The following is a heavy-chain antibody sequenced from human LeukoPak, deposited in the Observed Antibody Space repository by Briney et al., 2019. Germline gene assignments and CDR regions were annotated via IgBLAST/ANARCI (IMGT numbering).Heavy chain of an antibody. CDR3: ARLGYCSSTSCLYWYFDL. J-gene: IGHJ2*01. Sequence: SETLSLTCTVSGGSISNTFYYWGWIRQPPGKGLEWIGRIYYSGATYYTPSLKSRVTMSVDTSKNQFSLKLGSVTAADTAVYYCARLGYCSSTSCLYWYFDLWGRGTLVTVSS. CDR1: GGSISNTFYY. CDR2: IYYSGAT. D-gene: IGHD2-2*03. V-gene: IGHV4-39*01.